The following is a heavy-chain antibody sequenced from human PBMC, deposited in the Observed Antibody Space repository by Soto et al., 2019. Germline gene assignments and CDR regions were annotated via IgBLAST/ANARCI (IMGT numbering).Heavy chain of an antibody. J-gene: IGHJ4*02. Sequence: QVQLQESGPGLVKPSETPSLTCTVSGVSVNSDDYYWSWIRQPPGKGLEWIGYIYYTGSTTYNPSLQSRVTISLDTSRNHFSLSLSSVTAADTAVFYCAREYSNSPEAFDFWGRGTLVTVSS. CDR3: AREYSNSPEAFDF. V-gene: IGHV4-61*03. CDR1: GVSVNSDDYY. CDR2: IYYTGST. D-gene: IGHD6-6*01.